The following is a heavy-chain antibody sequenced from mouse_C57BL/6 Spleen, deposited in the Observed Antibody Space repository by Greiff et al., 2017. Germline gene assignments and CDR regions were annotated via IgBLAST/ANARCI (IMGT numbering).Heavy chain of an antibody. V-gene: IGHV1-81*01. CDR3: ARSPGVDY. CDR2: IYPRSGNT. CDR1: GYTFTSYG. Sequence: VQLQQSGAELARPGASVKLSCKASGYTFTSYGISWVKQRTGQGLEWIGEIYPRSGNTYYNEKFKGKATLTADKSSSTAYMELRSLTSEDSAVYFCARSPGVDYWGQGTTLTVSS. J-gene: IGHJ2*01.